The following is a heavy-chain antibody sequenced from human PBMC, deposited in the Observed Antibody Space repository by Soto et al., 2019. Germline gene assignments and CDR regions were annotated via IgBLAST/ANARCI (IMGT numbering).Heavy chain of an antibody. D-gene: IGHD3-9*01. Sequence: ASVKVSCKASGYTFPSYDSNWVRQAPGQGLEWMGWMNPNSGNTGYAQKFQGRVTMTRNTSISTAYVELSSLRSEDTAVYYCARGSVRYFDWLNYYYGMDVWGQGTTVTVSS. V-gene: IGHV1-8*01. CDR1: GYTFPSYD. CDR3: ARGSVRYFDWLNYYYGMDV. J-gene: IGHJ6*02. CDR2: MNPNSGNT.